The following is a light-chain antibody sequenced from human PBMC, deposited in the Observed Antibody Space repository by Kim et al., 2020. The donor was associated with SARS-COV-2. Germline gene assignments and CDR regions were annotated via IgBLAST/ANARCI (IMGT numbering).Light chain of an antibody. CDR3: SSYAGSNNLGV. CDR1: REDVGGHYY. Sequence: QSVTLAYTGPREDVGGHYYVSWYQQHPADAPKLLLYEVSKRPSGVPDRFSGSRSGNTASLTVSGLQAEDEADYYCSSYAGSNNLGVFGTGTKVTVL. CDR2: EVS. J-gene: IGLJ1*01. V-gene: IGLV2-8*01.